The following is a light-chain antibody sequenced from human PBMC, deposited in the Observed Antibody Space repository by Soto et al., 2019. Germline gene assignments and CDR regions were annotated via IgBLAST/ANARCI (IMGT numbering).Light chain of an antibody. CDR3: CSYAGSYTHV. CDR1: SSDIGGYNY. CDR2: DVI. J-gene: IGLJ1*01. V-gene: IGLV2-11*01. Sequence: SALTQPRSVSGSAGQSVTISSTRTSSDIGGYNYVSWYQQHPGKAPKLIIYDVIKRPSGVPDRFSGSKSGNTASLTIYGLQAEDEADYYCCSYAGSYTHVFGTGTKVTV.